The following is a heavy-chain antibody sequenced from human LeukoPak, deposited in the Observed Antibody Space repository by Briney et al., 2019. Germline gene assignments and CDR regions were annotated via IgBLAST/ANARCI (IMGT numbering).Heavy chain of an antibody. Sequence: ASVKVYCKASEYTSTSYDINWVRQATGQGHEWMGWMNPNSGNTGYAQKFQGRVTMTRNTSISTAYMELSSLTFEDTAVYYCARGRHPGPTWISEYWGQGTLVTVSS. CDR2: MNPNSGNT. CDR3: ARGRHPGPTWISEY. D-gene: IGHD5-12*01. J-gene: IGHJ4*02. CDR1: EYTSTSYD. V-gene: IGHV1-8*01.